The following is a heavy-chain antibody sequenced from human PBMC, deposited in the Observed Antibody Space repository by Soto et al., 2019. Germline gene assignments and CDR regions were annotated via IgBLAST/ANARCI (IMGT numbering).Heavy chain of an antibody. Sequence: QITLKESGPPLVKPTQTLTLTCTFSGFSLSTSGVGVGWIRQPPGKALEWLALIYWDDDKRYSPSLKSRLTITKDTSKNQVVLTMTNMDPVDTATYYCAHLSSSPLKDAFDIWGQGTMVTVSS. CDR1: GFSLSTSGVG. CDR3: AHLSSSPLKDAFDI. J-gene: IGHJ3*02. D-gene: IGHD6-13*01. V-gene: IGHV2-5*02. CDR2: IYWDDDK.